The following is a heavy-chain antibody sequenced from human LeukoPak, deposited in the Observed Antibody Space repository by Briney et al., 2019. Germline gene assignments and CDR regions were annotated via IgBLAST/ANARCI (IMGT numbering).Heavy chain of an antibody. CDR1: GFTFNSYE. Sequence: GGSLRLSCAASGFTFNSYEMNWVRQAPGKGLEWVSYISSSGSTIYYADSVKGRFTISRDNAKNSLYLQMNSLRAEATAVYYCARCGGSCFLTAWGQGTLVTVSS. J-gene: IGHJ5*01. CDR3: ARCGGSCFLTA. V-gene: IGHV3-48*03. D-gene: IGHD2-15*01. CDR2: ISSSGSTI.